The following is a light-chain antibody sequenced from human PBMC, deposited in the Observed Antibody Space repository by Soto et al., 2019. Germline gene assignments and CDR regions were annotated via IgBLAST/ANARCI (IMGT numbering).Light chain of an antibody. Sequence: DIQMTQSPSXLSASVGDRVTITCRASXSISXYLNWYQQKPGKAPKLLIYAASSLQSGVPSRFSGSGSGTDFTLTISSLQPEDFATYYCQQSYSTPLTFGGGTKVEIK. CDR3: QQSYSTPLT. CDR2: AAS. J-gene: IGKJ4*01. V-gene: IGKV1-39*01. CDR1: XSISXY.